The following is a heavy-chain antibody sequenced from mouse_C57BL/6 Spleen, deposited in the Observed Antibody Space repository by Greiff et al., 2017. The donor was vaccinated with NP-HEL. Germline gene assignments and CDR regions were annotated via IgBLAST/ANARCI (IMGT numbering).Heavy chain of an antibody. V-gene: IGHV1-64*01. CDR3: ARSDSNYGGDY. CDR1: GYTFTSYW. J-gene: IGHJ2*01. CDR2: IHPNSGST. D-gene: IGHD2-5*01. Sequence: QVQLQQSGAELVKPGASVKLSCKASGYTFTSYWMHWVKQRPGQGLEWIGMIHPNSGSTNYNEKFKSKATLTVDKSSSTAYMQLSSLTSEDSAVYYCARSDSNYGGDYWGQGTTLTVSS.